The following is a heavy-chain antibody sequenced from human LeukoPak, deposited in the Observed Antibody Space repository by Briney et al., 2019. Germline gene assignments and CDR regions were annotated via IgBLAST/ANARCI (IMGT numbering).Heavy chain of an antibody. V-gene: IGHV3-23*01. J-gene: IGHJ4*02. CDR3: AKGASSITGTTGVHFDY. CDR1: GFTFSSYA. CDR2: ISGSGGST. D-gene: IGHD1-7*01. Sequence: PGGSLRLSCAASGFTFSSYAMNWVRQAPGTGLEWVSAISGSGGSTYYADSVKGRFTISRDNSKNTLYLQMNSLRAEDTAVYYCAKGASSITGTTGVHFDYWGQGTLVTVSS.